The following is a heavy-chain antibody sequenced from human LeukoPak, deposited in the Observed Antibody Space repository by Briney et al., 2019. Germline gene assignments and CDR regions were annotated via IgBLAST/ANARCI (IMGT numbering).Heavy chain of an antibody. CDR1: GFTFSSYA. CDR2: ISGSGGST. J-gene: IGHJ4*02. Sequence: GGSLRLSCAASGFTFSSYAMSWVRQAPGKGLEWVSAISGSGGSTYYADSVKGRFTISRDNSKNTLYLQMNSLRAEDTAVYYCAKDHRNCKGPYYFDYWGQGTLVTVSS. CDR3: AKDHRNCKGPYYFDY. D-gene: IGHD1-14*01. V-gene: IGHV3-23*01.